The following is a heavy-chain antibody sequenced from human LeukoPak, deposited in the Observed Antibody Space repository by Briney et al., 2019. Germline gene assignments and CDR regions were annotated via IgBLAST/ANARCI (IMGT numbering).Heavy chain of an antibody. V-gene: IGHV5-51*01. J-gene: IGHJ4*02. Sequence: GESLQISCKGSGYSFTSYWIGWVRQMPGKGLEWMGIIYPGDSDTRYSPSFQGQVTFSADKSISTAYLQWSSLKASDTAMYYCARHGIVATTRGYFDYWGQGTLVTVSS. D-gene: IGHD5-12*01. CDR3: ARHGIVATTRGYFDY. CDR1: GYSFTSYW. CDR2: IYPGDSDT.